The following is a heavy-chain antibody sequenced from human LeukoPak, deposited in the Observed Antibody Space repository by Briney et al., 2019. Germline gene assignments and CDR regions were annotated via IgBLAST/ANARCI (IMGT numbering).Heavy chain of an antibody. CDR1: GFTFGDYA. J-gene: IGHJ3*02. CDR2: IRSKAYGGTT. CDR3: TSRTITIFGVVDDAFDI. Sequence: GGSLRLSCTASGFTFGDYAMSWVRQAPGKGLEWVGFIRSKAYGGTTEYAASVKGRFTISRDDSKSIAYLQMNSLKTEDTAVYYCTSRTITIFGVVDDAFDIWGQGTMVTVSS. V-gene: IGHV3-49*04. D-gene: IGHD3-3*01.